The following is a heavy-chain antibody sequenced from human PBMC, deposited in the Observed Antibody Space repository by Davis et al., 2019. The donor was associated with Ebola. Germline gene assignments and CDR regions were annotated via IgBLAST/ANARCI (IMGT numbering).Heavy chain of an antibody. CDR1: GFTFDDYA. V-gene: IGHV3-9*01. CDR3: AKARVDSGSNPIFDY. D-gene: IGHD1-26*01. Sequence: GGSLRLSCAPSGFTFDDYAMHWVRQAPGKGLEWVPGISWNSGSIGYADSVKGRFTISRDNSKSTLYLQMNSLRGEDTAVYYCAKARVDSGSNPIFDYWGRGTLVTVSS. J-gene: IGHJ4*02. CDR2: ISWNSGSI.